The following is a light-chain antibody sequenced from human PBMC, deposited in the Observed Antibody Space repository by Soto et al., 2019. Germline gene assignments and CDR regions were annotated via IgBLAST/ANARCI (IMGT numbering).Light chain of an antibody. J-gene: IGKJ2*01. CDR1: QSVSSSS. Sequence: EIVLTQSPGTLSLSPGERATLSCRASQSVSSSSLAWYQQKPGQAPRLLIYGASSRATGIPDRFSGSVSGTDFTLTISRLEPEDFAVYYCQQYSSSPPKYTFGQGTKLEIK. CDR2: GAS. V-gene: IGKV3-20*01. CDR3: QQYSSSPPKYT.